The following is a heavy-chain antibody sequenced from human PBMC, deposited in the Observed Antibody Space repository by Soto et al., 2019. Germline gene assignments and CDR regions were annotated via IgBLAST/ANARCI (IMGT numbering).Heavy chain of an antibody. CDR1: GYSFTTYG. Sequence: QVQLMQSGGEVKKPGASVKVSCKTSGYSFTTYGISWVRQAPAQGLEWMGWISAYNGNTNYAQKLQGRVTMTTDTSTSTAYMELRSLRSDDTAVYYCAREGPAPYYYYGMDVWGQGSTVTVSS. CDR2: ISAYNGNT. V-gene: IGHV1-18*01. J-gene: IGHJ6*02. CDR3: AREGPAPYYYYGMDV.